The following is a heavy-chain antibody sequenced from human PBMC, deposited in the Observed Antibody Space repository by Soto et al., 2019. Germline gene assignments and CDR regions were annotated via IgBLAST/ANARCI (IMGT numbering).Heavy chain of an antibody. D-gene: IGHD1-1*01. CDR3: AGKGGVRPNDAYSI. Sequence: EVQLVDSGGGLVQPGGSLRLSCAASGFTFSSYWMSWVRQAPGKGLEWVANIKQDGSERYYVDSVKGRFNISRDNAKKSQYLQRNSDMIDDTTMYYCAGKGGVRPNDAYSISGQGTMVTVSS. CDR1: GFTFSSYW. J-gene: IGHJ3*02. CDR2: IKQDGSER. V-gene: IGHV3-7*01.